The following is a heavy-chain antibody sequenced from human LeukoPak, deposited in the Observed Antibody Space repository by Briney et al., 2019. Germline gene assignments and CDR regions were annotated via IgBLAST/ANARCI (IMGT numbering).Heavy chain of an antibody. V-gene: IGHV4-34*01. CDR1: GGSFSGYY. CDR3: AGSYGFFPRFDY. D-gene: IGHD5-18*01. Sequence: PSETLSLTCAVYGGSFSGYYWSWIRQPPGKGREWIGEINHSGSNNYNPSLKSRVTISADTSKNQFSLQLSSVTAADTAVYYCAGSYGFFPRFDYWGQGTLVTVSS. CDR2: INHSGSN. J-gene: IGHJ4*02.